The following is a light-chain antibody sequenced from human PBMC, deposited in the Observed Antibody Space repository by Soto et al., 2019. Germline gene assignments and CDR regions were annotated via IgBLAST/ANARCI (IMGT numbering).Light chain of an antibody. Sequence: EIGLTQSPGALSLSPGERATPSCRTSQSVSSSYLAWYQQKPGQAPRLIIYGASTRATGIPARFSGSGSGTEFTLTINSLQSEDFAVYYCQQYNNWPRTLGQGTKVDIK. J-gene: IGKJ1*01. CDR3: QQYNNWPRT. V-gene: IGKV3-15*01. CDR1: QSVSSSY. CDR2: GAS.